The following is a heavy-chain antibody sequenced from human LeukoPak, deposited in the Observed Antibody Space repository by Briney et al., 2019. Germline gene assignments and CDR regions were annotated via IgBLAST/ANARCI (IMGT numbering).Heavy chain of an antibody. J-gene: IGHJ4*02. CDR1: GFTFSSYA. V-gene: IGHV3-30*04. CDR3: ARVGGTAMALTYFDY. CDR2: ISYDGSNK. D-gene: IGHD5-18*01. Sequence: GGSLRVSCAASGFTFSSYAMHWVRQAPGKGLEWVAVISYDGSNKYYADSVKGRFTISRDNSKNTLYLQMNSLRAEDTAVYYCARVGGTAMALTYFDYWGQGTLVTVSS.